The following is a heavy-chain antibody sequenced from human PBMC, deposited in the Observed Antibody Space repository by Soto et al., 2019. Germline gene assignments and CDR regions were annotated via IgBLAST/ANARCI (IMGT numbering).Heavy chain of an antibody. CDR3: ARGRHYGSASYRCMAV. Sequence: PETLRDTNAVYGGSFSGYYWRWIRQPPGKGLEWIGEINHSGSTNYNPSLKSRVTISVDTSKNQFSLKLSSVTAADTAVYYCARGRHYGSASYRCMAVRCQCTSVT. CDR2: INHSGST. J-gene: IGHJ6*02. CDR1: GGSFSGYY. V-gene: IGHV4-34*01. D-gene: IGHD3-10*01.